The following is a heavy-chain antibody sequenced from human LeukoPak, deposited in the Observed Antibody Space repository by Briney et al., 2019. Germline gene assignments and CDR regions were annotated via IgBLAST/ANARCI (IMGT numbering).Heavy chain of an antibody. J-gene: IGHJ6*02. CDR1: GGSIGNYY. Sequence: SGTLSLTCTVSGGSIGNYYWTWMRQAPGKGLEWVGYVYYTGSTNYNPSLKSRVTISRDTSKNQFFLKLSAVTAAGTAVDYCARTSRHFYNSGGNSIPWPDGMDVWGQGTTVTVPS. D-gene: IGHD3-10*01. CDR3: ARTSRHFYNSGGNSIPWPDGMDV. V-gene: IGHV4-59*01. CDR2: VYYTGST.